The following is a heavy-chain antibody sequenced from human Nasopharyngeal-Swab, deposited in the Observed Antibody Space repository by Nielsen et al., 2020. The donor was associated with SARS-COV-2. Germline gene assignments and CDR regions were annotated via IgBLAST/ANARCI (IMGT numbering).Heavy chain of an antibody. CDR2: IYYSGST. J-gene: IGHJ6*02. V-gene: IGHV4-30-4*01. Sequence: WIRQPPGKGLEWIGYIYYSGSTYYNPSLKSRVTISVDTSKNQFSLKLGSVTAADTAVYYCARDSGVAGTKYYYYGMDVWSQGTTVTVSS. D-gene: IGHD6-19*01. CDR3: ARDSGVAGTKYYYYGMDV.